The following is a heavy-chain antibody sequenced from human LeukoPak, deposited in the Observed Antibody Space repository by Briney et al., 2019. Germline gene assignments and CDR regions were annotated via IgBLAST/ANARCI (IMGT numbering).Heavy chain of an antibody. CDR2: ISSSSRTL. CDR3: ARTGLGVNYDY. D-gene: IGHD3-16*01. CDR1: GFTFSTYS. V-gene: IGHV3-48*02. Sequence: GGTVRLSCAASGFTFSTYSMNWVRPAPGKGLEWVSYISSSSRTLYYGDSVKGRFTISRDNAKNTMYLQMNSLRDEDTAVYYCARTGLGVNYDYWGQVTLVTVTP. J-gene: IGHJ4*02.